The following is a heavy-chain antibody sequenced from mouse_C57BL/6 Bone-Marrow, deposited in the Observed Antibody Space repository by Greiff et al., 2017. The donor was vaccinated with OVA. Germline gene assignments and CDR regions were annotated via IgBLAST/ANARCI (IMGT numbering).Heavy chain of an antibody. D-gene: IGHD3-2*02. CDR1: GYTFTSYG. J-gene: IGHJ1*03. CDR2: IYPRSGNT. CDR3: ARRGQLRLPRYFDV. Sequence: VQLQQSGAELARPGASVKLSCKASGYTFTSYGISWVKQRTGQGLEWIGEIYPRSGNTYYNEKFKGKATLTADKSSSTAYMELRSLTSEDSAFYFCARRGQLRLPRYFDVWGTGTTVTVSS. V-gene: IGHV1-81*01.